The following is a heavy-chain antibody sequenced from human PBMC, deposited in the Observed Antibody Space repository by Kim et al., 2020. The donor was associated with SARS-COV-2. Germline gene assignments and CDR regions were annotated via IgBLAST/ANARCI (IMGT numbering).Heavy chain of an antibody. D-gene: IGHD3-22*01. CDR3: ARLDRDYYDSSGYSYYYYYGMDV. V-gene: IGHV4-39*01. Sequence: SETLSLTCTVSGGSISSSSYYWGWIRQPPGKGLEWIGSIYYSGSTYYNPSLKSRVTISVDTSKNQFSLKLSSVTAADTAVYYCARLDRDYYDSSGYSYYYYYGMDVWGQGTTVTVSS. J-gene: IGHJ6*02. CDR1: GGSISSSSYY. CDR2: IYYSGST.